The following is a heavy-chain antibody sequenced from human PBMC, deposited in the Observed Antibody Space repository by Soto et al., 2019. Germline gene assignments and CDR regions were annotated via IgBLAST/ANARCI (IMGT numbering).Heavy chain of an antibody. J-gene: IGHJ5*02. CDR2: IDPSDSYT. V-gene: IGHV5-10-1*03. Sequence: EVQLVQSGAEVKKPGESLRISCKGSGYSFTSYWISWVRQMPGKGLEWMGRIDPSDSYTNYSPSFQGHVTISADKSISTAYLQWSSLKASDTAMYYCARHKEWLVWGGPGGFDPWGQGTLVTVSS. D-gene: IGHD6-19*01. CDR3: ARHKEWLVWGGPGGFDP. CDR1: GYSFTSYW.